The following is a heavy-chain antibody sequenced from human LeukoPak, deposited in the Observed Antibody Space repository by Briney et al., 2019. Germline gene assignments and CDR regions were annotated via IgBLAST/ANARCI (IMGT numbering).Heavy chain of an antibody. V-gene: IGHV3-53*01. J-gene: IGHJ5*02. CDR1: GFTVSSNY. Sequence: GGSLRLSCAASGFTVSSNYMSWVRQAPGKGLEWVSVIYSGGSTYYADSVKGRFTISRDNSKNTLYLQMNSLTAEDTAVYYCARMGGTYSSMVWFDPWGQGTLVTVSS. D-gene: IGHD6-13*01. CDR3: ARMGGTYSSMVWFDP. CDR2: IYSGGST.